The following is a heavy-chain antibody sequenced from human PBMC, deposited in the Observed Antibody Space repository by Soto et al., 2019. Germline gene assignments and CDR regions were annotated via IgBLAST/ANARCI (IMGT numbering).Heavy chain of an antibody. D-gene: IGHD2-15*01. V-gene: IGHV1-69*06. CDR3: ARMDGYSRAKFDY. CDR1: GGTFSSYA. Sequence: KVSCKASGGTFSSYAISWVRQAPGQGLEWMGGIIPIFGTANYAQKFQGRVTITADKSTSTAYMELSSLRSEDTAVYYCARMDGYSRAKFDYWGQGTLVTVSS. J-gene: IGHJ4*02. CDR2: IIPIFGTA.